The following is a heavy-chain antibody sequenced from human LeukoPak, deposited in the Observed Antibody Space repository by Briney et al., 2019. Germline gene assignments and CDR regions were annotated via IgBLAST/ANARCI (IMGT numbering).Heavy chain of an antibody. CDR2: IYYSGST. CDR1: GGSISSGGYY. V-gene: IGHV4-31*03. Sequence: SETLSLTCTVSGGSISSGGYYWSWIRQHPGQGPEWIGYIYYSGSTYYNPSLKSRVTISVDTSKNQFSLKLSSVTAADTAVYYCAREGQCSGGSCYDYWGQGTLVTVSS. CDR3: AREGQCSGGSCYDY. D-gene: IGHD2-15*01. J-gene: IGHJ4*02.